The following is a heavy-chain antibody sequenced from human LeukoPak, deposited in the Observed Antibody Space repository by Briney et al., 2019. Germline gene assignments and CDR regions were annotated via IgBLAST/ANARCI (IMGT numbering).Heavy chain of an antibody. CDR3: ARDPGDLAVAGTNWFDP. Sequence: ASVKVSCKASGYTFTSYGISWVRQAPGQGLEWMGWISAYNGNTNYAQKLQGRVTMTTDTSTSTAYMELRSLRSDDTAVYYCARDPGDLAVAGTNWFDPWGQGTLVTVSS. V-gene: IGHV1-18*01. CDR2: ISAYNGNT. J-gene: IGHJ5*02. D-gene: IGHD6-19*01. CDR1: GYTFTSYG.